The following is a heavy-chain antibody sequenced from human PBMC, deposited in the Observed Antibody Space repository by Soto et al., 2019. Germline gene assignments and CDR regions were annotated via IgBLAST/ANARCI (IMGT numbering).Heavy chain of an antibody. CDR1: GFTVSSNY. D-gene: IGHD3-22*01. Sequence: GGSLRLSCAASGFTVSSNYMSWVRQAPGKGLEWVSVIYSGGSTYYADSVKGRFTISRDNSKNTLYLQMNSLRAEDTAVYYCAREGGRYYDSSGYPSLGAFDIWGQGTMVTVSS. J-gene: IGHJ3*02. V-gene: IGHV3-53*01. CDR2: IYSGGST. CDR3: AREGGRYYDSSGYPSLGAFDI.